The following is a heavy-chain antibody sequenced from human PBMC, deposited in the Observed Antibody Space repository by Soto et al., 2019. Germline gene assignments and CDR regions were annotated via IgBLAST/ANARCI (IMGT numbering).Heavy chain of an antibody. Sequence: ASVKVSCKASGYTFTSYGISWVRQAPGQGLEWMGWISAYNGNTNYAQKLQGRVTMTTDTSTSTAYMELRSLRSDDTAVYYCARDQGAYCSSTSCYVGWWFDPWGQGTLVTVSS. V-gene: IGHV1-18*01. CDR1: GYTFTSYG. D-gene: IGHD2-2*01. J-gene: IGHJ5*02. CDR3: ARDQGAYCSSTSCYVGWWFDP. CDR2: ISAYNGNT.